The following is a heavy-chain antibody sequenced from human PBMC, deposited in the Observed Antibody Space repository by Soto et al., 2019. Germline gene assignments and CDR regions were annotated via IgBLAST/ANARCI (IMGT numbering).Heavy chain of an antibody. Sequence: QVQLVESGGGSVKPGGSLRLSCAASGFTFSDYYMSWIRQAPGKGLEWVSYISSGGFITYYADSVKGRFTTSWDKAKNSLYRQMNTLSANDTAVYYCATGVVPATKWGYYSYGLDVWGQGTTVTVSS. J-gene: IGHJ6*02. CDR2: ISSGGFIT. CDR3: ATGVVPATKWGYYSYGLDV. V-gene: IGHV3-11*01. D-gene: IGHD2-2*01. CDR1: GFTFSDYY.